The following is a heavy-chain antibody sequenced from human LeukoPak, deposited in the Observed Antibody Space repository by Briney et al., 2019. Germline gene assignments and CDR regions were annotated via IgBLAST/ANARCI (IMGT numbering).Heavy chain of an antibody. CDR1: GGSISSSSYY. V-gene: IGHV4-39*07. Sequence: SETLSLTCTVSGGSISSSSYYWGWIRQPPGKGLEWIGSIYYSGSTYYNPSLKSRVTISVDKSKNQFSLKLSSVTAADTAVYYCARDGYSSGWYYFDYWGQGTLVTVSS. CDR3: ARDGYSSGWYYFDY. CDR2: IYYSGST. D-gene: IGHD6-19*01. J-gene: IGHJ4*02.